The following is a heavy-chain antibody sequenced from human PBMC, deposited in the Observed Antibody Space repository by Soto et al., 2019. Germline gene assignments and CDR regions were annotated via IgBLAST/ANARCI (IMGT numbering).Heavy chain of an antibody. CDR1: GGTFDSYS. CDR2: VIPMFLKS. Sequence: SVKVSCKASGGTFDSYSISWVRQAPGQGLEWMGGVIPMFLKSNYAQKFQGRVTITADKSTNTVYMEMNSLKSEDTAVYYCVRGGGEMANPPPYLYWGQGTQVTVSS. D-gene: IGHD3-16*01. J-gene: IGHJ4*02. V-gene: IGHV1-69*06. CDR3: VRGGGEMANPPPYLY.